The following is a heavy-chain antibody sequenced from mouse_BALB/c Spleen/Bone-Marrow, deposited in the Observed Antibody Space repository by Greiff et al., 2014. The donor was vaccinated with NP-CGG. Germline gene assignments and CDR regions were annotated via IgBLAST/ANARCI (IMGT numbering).Heavy chain of an antibody. Sequence: EVQLQQSGGGLVKSGGSLKLSCAASGFTFSNYGMSWVRQTPEKRLEWVATISGGGSYTFYSDSVKGRFTISRDNAKNNLYLQPSSLRSEDTALYYCARHAYYDQTEVSFVYWGQGTLVTVSA. CDR3: ARHAYYDQTEVSFVY. J-gene: IGHJ3*01. D-gene: IGHD2-4*01. CDR2: ISGGGSYT. V-gene: IGHV5-9-2*01. CDR1: GFTFSNYG.